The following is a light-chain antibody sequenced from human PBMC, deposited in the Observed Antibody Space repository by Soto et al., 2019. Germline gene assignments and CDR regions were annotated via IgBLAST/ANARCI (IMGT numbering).Light chain of an antibody. CDR3: QQYSSSPLT. CDR1: HTISSGY. J-gene: IGKJ4*01. V-gene: IGKV3-20*01. CDR2: GAS. Sequence: EIVLTQSPGTLSLSPGERATLSCRASHTISSGYLAWLQQKPGQAPRLLIYGASNRATGIPDRFSATKSGTDFTLTINRLEPEDFAVYYCQQYSSSPLTFGGGTKVDIK.